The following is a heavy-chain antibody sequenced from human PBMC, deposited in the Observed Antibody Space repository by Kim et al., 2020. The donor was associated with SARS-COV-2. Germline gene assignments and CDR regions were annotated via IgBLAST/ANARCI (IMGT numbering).Heavy chain of an antibody. CDR2: IYYSGST. V-gene: IGHV4-39*01. CDR1: GGSISSSSYY. CDR3: ARPKLRYDGAFDI. D-gene: IGHD3-9*01. J-gene: IGHJ3*02. Sequence: SETLSLTCTVSGGSISSSSYYWGWIRQPPGKGLEWIGSIYYSGSTYYNPSLKSRVTISVDTSKNQFSLKLSSVTAADTAVYYCARPKLRYDGAFDIWGQG.